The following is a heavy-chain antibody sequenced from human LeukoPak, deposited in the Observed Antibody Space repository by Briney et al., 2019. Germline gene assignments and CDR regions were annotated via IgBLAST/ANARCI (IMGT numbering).Heavy chain of an antibody. CDR3: AKVPYGSGTRGGFDY. V-gene: IGHV3-23*01. D-gene: IGHD3-10*01. CDR2: ISPSGGIT. J-gene: IGHJ4*02. CDR1: GFTFSSHG. Sequence: GGSLRLSCAASGFTFSSHGMNWVRQAPGKGLEWVSGISPSGGITYYTDSVKGRFTISRDNSKNTLYLQMNSLRAEDTALYYCAKVPYGSGTRGGFDYWGQGTLVTVSS.